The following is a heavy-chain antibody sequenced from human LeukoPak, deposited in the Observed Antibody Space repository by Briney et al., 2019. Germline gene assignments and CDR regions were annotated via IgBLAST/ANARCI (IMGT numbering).Heavy chain of an antibody. CDR3: ARERGGNSPFDS. Sequence: ASVKVSCKASGYTFSGHYMHWVRQAPGQGLEWMGWINPNSSVTHYAQRFQGRVTMTRDTSISAAYMELSWLTSDDTAVYYCARERGGNSPFDSWGQGTLVTVSS. CDR1: GYTFSGHY. D-gene: IGHD4-23*01. J-gene: IGHJ4*02. CDR2: INPNSSVT. V-gene: IGHV1-2*02.